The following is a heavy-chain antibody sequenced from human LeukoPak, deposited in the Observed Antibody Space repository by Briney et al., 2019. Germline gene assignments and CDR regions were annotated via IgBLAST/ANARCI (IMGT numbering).Heavy chain of an antibody. CDR1: GFTFSNYW. CDR3: ARAQRSAVWRFGPMGNWFDP. V-gene: IGHV3-7*03. D-gene: IGHD3-10*01. Sequence: GGSLRLSCAASGFTFSNYWMGWVRQAPGKRPEWVTNMNIDGSEKYYADSVKGRFTISRDNAKNSLYLQMNSLRAEDTAVYYCARAQRSAVWRFGPMGNWFDPWGQGTLVTVSS. CDR2: MNIDGSEK. J-gene: IGHJ5*02.